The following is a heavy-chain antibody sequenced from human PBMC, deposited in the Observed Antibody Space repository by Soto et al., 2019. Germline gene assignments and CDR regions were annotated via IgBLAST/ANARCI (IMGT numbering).Heavy chain of an antibody. Sequence: PSETLSLTCTVSGGSISSGDYYWSWIRQPPGKGLEWIGYIYYSGSTYYNPSLKSRVTISVDTSKNQFSLKLSSVTAADTAVYYCARGYYYDSSGYYYLPPYYYGMDVWGQGTTVTVSS. V-gene: IGHV4-30-4*01. CDR1: GGSISSGDYY. CDR2: IYYSGST. J-gene: IGHJ6*02. D-gene: IGHD3-22*01. CDR3: ARGYYYDSSGYYYLPPYYYGMDV.